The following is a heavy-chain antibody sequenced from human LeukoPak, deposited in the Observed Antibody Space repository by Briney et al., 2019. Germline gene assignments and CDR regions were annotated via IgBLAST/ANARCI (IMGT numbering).Heavy chain of an antibody. CDR2: IIPILGIA. Sequence: GSSVKVSCKASGGTFSSYAISWVRQAPGQGLEWMGRIIPILGIANYAQKFQGRVTITADKSTSTAYMELSSLRADDTAVYYCASHGGWSTSYYSYWGQGTLISVSS. CDR3: ASHGGWSTSYYSY. V-gene: IGHV1-69*04. D-gene: IGHD3-10*01. CDR1: GGTFSSYA. J-gene: IGHJ4*02.